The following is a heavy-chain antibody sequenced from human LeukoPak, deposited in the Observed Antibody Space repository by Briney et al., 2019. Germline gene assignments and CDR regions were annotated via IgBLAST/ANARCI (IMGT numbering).Heavy chain of an antibody. D-gene: IGHD3-16*02. CDR3: ARDHYDYVWGSYRRYYFDY. CDR2: ISYDGSNK. J-gene: IGHJ4*02. V-gene: IGHV3-30*03. Sequence: GGSLRLSCAASGFTFSSYGMHWVRQAPGKGLEWVAVISYDGSNKYYADSVKGRFTISRDNSKNTLHLQMNSLGAEDTAVYYCARDHYDYVWGSYRRYYFDYWGQGTLVTVSS. CDR1: GFTFSSYG.